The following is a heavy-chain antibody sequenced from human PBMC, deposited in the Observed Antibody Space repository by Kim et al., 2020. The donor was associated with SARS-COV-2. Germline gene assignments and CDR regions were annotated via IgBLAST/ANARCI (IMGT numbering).Heavy chain of an antibody. CDR1: GGTFSSYA. CDR3: ARALYYYDSSGYRKPYYFDY. Sequence: SVKVSCKASGGTFSSYAISWVRQAPGQGLEWMGRIIPILGIANYAQKFQGRVTITADKSTSTAYMELSSLRSEDTAVYYCARALYYYDSSGYRKPYYFDYWGQGTLVTVSS. J-gene: IGHJ4*02. V-gene: IGHV1-69*04. D-gene: IGHD3-22*01. CDR2: IIPILGIA.